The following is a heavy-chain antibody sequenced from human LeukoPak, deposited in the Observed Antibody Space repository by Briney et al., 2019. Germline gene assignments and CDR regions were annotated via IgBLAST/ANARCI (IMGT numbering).Heavy chain of an antibody. J-gene: IGHJ5*02. D-gene: IGHD6-6*01. Sequence: PSETLSLTCTVSGGSISSYYWSWIRQPPGKGLEWIGYIYTSGSTNYNPSLKSRVTISVETSKNQFSLKLSSVTAADTAVYYCARQYSSPGGFDPWGQGTLVTVSS. CDR2: IYTSGST. CDR3: ARQYSSPGGFDP. V-gene: IGHV4-4*09. CDR1: GGSISSYY.